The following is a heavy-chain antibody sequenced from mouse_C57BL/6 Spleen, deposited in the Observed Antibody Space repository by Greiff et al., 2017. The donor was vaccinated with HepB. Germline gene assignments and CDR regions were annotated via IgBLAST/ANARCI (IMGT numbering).Heavy chain of an antibody. Sequence: EVHLVESGGGLVKPGGSLKLSCAASGFTFSSYAMSWVRQTPEKRLEWVATISDGGSYTYYPDNVKGRFTISRDNAKNNLYLQMSHLKSEDTAMYYCARDPSNWYFDVWGTGTTVTVSS. CDR1: GFTFSSYA. CDR3: ARDPSNWYFDV. V-gene: IGHV5-4*01. CDR2: ISDGGSYT. J-gene: IGHJ1*03.